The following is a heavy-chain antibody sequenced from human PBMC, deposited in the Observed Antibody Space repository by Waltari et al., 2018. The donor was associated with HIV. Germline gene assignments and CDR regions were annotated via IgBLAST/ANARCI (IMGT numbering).Heavy chain of an antibody. CDR1: GFTFSNYG. D-gene: IGHD6-13*01. CDR2: ISGSGGST. V-gene: IGHV3-23*01. J-gene: IGHJ6*02. Sequence: EVQVLESGGALVQPGGSLRLSCAASGFTFSNYGMSWVRQAPGKGLEWVSTISGSGGSTYYADSVKGRFTVSRDNSKNTLYLQMNSLRAEDTAVNFCVKEYQYSHSWYSYYGMDVWGQGTTVTVSS. CDR3: VKEYQYSHSWYSYYGMDV.